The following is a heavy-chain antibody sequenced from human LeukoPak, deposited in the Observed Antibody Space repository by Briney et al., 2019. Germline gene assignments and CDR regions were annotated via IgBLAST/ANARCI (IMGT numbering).Heavy chain of an antibody. Sequence: PSETLSLTCTVSGGSISSSSNYWSWIRQPPGKGLEWIGFIFYSGTTNYNPSLKSRVTISVDTSKNQFSLKLSSVTAADTAVYYCARGGWNKFDYWGQGTLVTVSS. CDR1: GGSISSSSNY. CDR3: ARGGWNKFDY. D-gene: IGHD3-22*01. J-gene: IGHJ4*02. CDR2: IFYSGTT. V-gene: IGHV4-61*01.